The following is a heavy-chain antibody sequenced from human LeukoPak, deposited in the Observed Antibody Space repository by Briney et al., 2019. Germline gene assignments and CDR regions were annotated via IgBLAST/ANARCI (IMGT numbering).Heavy chain of an antibody. V-gene: IGHV3-48*03. CDR2: ISSSGSTI. CDR3: ARDRDFWSGYYFDY. D-gene: IGHD3-3*01. CDR1: GFTFSSYE. J-gene: IGHJ4*02. Sequence: QSGGSLRLSCAASGFTFSSYEMNWVRQAPGNWLELVSYISSSGSTIYYADSVKGRFTISRDNAKNSLYLQMNSLRAEDTAVYYCARDRDFWSGYYFDYWGQGTLVTVSS.